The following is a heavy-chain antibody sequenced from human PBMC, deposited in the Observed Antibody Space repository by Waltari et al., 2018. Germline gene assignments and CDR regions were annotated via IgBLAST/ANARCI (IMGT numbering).Heavy chain of an antibody. CDR3: ATYIGASVGTAAFDV. V-gene: IGHV4-39*01. D-gene: IGHD5-12*01. Sequence: ESGPGLVKPSETLSLTCSVSGGSITSSRHYWGWIRQPPGQGLEWIGTISYAGATYSSPSLNSRVTVSRDTPKNQLSLTLGSVTASDTAVYYCATYIGASVGTAAFDVWGQGAMVTVSS. CDR1: GGSITSSRHY. J-gene: IGHJ3*01. CDR2: ISYAGAT.